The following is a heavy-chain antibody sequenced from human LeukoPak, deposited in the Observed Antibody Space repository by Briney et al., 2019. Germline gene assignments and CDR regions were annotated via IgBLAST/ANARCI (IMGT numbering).Heavy chain of an antibody. CDR2: IYYSGST. CDR1: GGSISSSSYY. V-gene: IGHV4-39*01. J-gene: IGHJ5*02. CDR3: ARHGDGEDWFDP. Sequence: SETLSLTCTVSGGSISSSSYYWGWIRQPPGKGLEWIGSIYYSGSTYYNPSLKNRVTISVDTSKNQFSLKLSSVTAADTAVYYCARHGDGEDWFDPWGQGPWSPSPQ. D-gene: IGHD5-24*01.